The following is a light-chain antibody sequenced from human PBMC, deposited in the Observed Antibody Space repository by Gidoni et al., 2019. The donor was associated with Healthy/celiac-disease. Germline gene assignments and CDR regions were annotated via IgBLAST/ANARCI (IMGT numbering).Light chain of an antibody. CDR3: RQSIQLPPT. V-gene: IGKV2D-29*02. CDR2: EVS. CDR1: QSLLHSDGKTY. J-gene: IGKJ3*01. Sequence: DIVMTQTPLSMSVTPGQPASISCKFSQSLLHSDGKTYLYWYLQKPGQSPQLLIYEVSKRFSGVPDRLSGNGSGTDFTLKISRVEDEDVGVYYCRQSIQLPPTFGPGTKVDIK.